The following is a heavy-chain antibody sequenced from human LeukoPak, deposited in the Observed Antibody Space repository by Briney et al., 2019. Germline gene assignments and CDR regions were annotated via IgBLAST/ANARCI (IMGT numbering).Heavy chain of an antibody. V-gene: IGHV1-69*13. D-gene: IGHD3-9*01. J-gene: IGHJ4*02. CDR2: IIPIFGTA. CDR3: ARGSPPALLVILTGYYPYFDY. CDR1: GGTFGSYA. Sequence: SVKVSCKASGGTFGSYAISWVRQAPGQGLEWMGGIIPIFGTANYAQKFQGRVTITADESTSTAYMELSSLRSEDTAVYYCARGSPPALLVILTGYYPYFDYWGQGTLVTVSS.